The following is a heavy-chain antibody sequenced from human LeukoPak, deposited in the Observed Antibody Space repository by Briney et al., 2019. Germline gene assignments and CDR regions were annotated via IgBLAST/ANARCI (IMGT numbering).Heavy chain of an antibody. D-gene: IGHD6-19*01. Sequence: GGSLRLSCAASGFTFSTYSMNWVRQAPGKGLEWVSYISSSSTTIYHADSVKGRFTISRDNAKNSLYLQMNSLRDEDTAVYYCARTRGWYGDYFDYWGQGTLVTVSS. V-gene: IGHV3-48*02. J-gene: IGHJ4*02. CDR1: GFTFSTYS. CDR3: ARTRGWYGDYFDY. CDR2: ISSSSTTI.